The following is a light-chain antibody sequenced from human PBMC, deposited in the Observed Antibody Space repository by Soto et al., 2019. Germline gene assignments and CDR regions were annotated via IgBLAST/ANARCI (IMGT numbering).Light chain of an antibody. CDR2: WAS. V-gene: IGKV4-1*01. CDR1: QPVLRSSNNKNH. J-gene: IGKJ2*01. Sequence: DIVMTQSPDSLTVSLGERATINCKASQPVLRSSNNKNHLAWYQQKPTQSPKLLIYWASTREAGVPDRFTGSGSETHFTLTISSLQAEDVAVYYCQQYYTTPQTFGQGTKLQIK. CDR3: QQYYTTPQT.